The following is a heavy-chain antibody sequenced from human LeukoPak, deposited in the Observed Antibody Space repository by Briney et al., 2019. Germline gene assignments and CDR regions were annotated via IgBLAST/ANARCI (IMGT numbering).Heavy chain of an antibody. CDR2: IIPIFGTA. CDR3: ARGVVVPAAIYHGYWFDP. D-gene: IGHD2-2*01. V-gene: IGHV1-69*13. Sequence: SVKVSCKASGYTFTSYGISWVRQAPGQGLEWMGGIIPIFGTANYAQKFQGRVTITADESTSTAYMELSSLRSEDTAVYYCARGVVVPAAIYHGYWFDPWGQGALVTVSS. CDR1: GYTFTSYG. J-gene: IGHJ5*02.